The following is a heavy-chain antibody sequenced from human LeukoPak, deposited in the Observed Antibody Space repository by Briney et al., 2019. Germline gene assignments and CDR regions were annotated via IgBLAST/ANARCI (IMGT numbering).Heavy chain of an antibody. Sequence: SETLSLTCTVSGGSISSGSYYWSWIRQPAGKGLECIGRIYISGSTSYNPSLKSRVTMSVDTSKNQFSLRLSSVTAADTAVYYCATANRYSLYMDVWGKGTTVTVSS. J-gene: IGHJ6*03. D-gene: IGHD1-14*01. CDR2: IYISGST. V-gene: IGHV4-61*02. CDR1: GGSISSGSYY. CDR3: ATANRYSLYMDV.